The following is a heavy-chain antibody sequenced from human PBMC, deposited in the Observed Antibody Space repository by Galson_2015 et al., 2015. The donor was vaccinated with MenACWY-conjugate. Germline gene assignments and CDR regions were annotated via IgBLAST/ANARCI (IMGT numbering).Heavy chain of an antibody. CDR3: ARAGALTYYFDY. V-gene: IGHV4-4*02. J-gene: IGHJ4*02. CDR2: IYHSGSI. CDR1: GASISSVNW. Sequence: ETLSLTCAVSGASISSVNWWRWVRQPPGQGLEWIAEIYHSGSINYNPSLKSRVTMSVDKSKNQISLKLSSVTAADTAVYYCARAGALTYYFDYWGQGTLVAVSS.